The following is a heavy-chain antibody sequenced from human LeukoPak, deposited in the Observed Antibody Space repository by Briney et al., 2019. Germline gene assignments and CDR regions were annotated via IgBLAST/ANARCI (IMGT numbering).Heavy chain of an antibody. CDR2: INPNSGGT. CDR1: GYTFISYN. V-gene: IGHV1-2*02. CDR3: ARGSYDSSDFEYFHH. D-gene: IGHD3-22*01. Sequence: ASVKVSCKASGYTFISYNINWVRQAPGQGLEWMGWINPNSGGTNYAQKFQGRVTMTRDTSINTAYMELSRLTSDDTAVFYCARGSYDSSDFEYFHHWGQGTLVTVSS. J-gene: IGHJ1*01.